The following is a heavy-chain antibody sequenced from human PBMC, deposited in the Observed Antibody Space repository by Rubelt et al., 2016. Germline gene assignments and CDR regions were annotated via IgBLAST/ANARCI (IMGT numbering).Heavy chain of an antibody. V-gene: IGHV1-18*01. Sequence: QVQLVQPGAEVKKPGASVKVSCKASGYTFTSYGISWVRQAPGQGLEWMGWISAYNGNTNFAQKLQDRVTITRDRSMSTAYMELSSLRSEDTAMYYCAVGFRSLDYWGQGTLVTVSS. CDR2: ISAYNGNT. J-gene: IGHJ4*02. D-gene: IGHD3-10*01. CDR3: AVGFRSLDY. CDR1: GYTFTSYG.